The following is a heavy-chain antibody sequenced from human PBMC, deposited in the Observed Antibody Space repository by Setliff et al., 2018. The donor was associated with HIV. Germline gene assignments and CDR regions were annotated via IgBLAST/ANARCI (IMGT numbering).Heavy chain of an antibody. Sequence: GASVKVSCKASGYTFTNFYMHWVRQAPGQGLEWMGIINPGGGNTRYAQRFQGRVSMTRDTSTSTVYMELSSLRSEDTAVYYCARDRAPNYCSGGSCYGDAFDIWGQGT. CDR1: GYTFTNFY. V-gene: IGHV1-46*01. CDR3: ARDRAPNYCSGGSCYGDAFDI. J-gene: IGHJ3*02. D-gene: IGHD2-15*01. CDR2: INPGGGNT.